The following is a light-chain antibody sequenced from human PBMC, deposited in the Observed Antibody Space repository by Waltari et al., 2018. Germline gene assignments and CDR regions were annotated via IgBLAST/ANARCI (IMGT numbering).Light chain of an antibody. Sequence: CRASQSIRTYVSWYQQKPGKAPGVLIYGASILETGVPSRFSGSGSGTDFTLTISGLQPEDVATYYCQQSYSSPPITFGQGTRLEIK. CDR1: QSIRTY. CDR2: GAS. J-gene: IGKJ5*01. V-gene: IGKV1-39*01. CDR3: QQSYSSPPIT.